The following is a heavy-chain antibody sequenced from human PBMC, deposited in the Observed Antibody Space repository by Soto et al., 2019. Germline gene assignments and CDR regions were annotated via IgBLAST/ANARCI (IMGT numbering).Heavy chain of an antibody. D-gene: IGHD3-3*01. CDR3: ARHQFPPGRVFFGRPNAAYYYYYYGMDV. J-gene: IGHJ6*02. V-gene: IGHV5-51*01. CDR1: GYSFTSYW. Sequence: GESLKIFCKGSGYSFTSYWIGWVRQMPGKGLEWMGIIYPGDSDTRYSPSFQGQVTISADKSISTAYLQWSSLKASDTAMYYCARHQFPPGRVFFGRPNAAYYYYYYGMDVWGQGTTVTVSS. CDR2: IYPGDSDT.